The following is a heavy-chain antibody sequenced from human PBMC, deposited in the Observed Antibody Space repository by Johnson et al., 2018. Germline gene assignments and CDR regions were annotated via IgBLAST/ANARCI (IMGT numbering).Heavy chain of an antibody. Sequence: QVQLVQSGGGVVQXGRSLRLSCTSSGFTFSNYGIHWVRQAPGKGLEWVAIIWFYGSHKYYADSVKGRFTISRDDSKNTVYLQMNSLTAEDTAVYYCARDRRYSSSSRAFDIWGQGTMVTVSS. J-gene: IGHJ3*02. CDR3: ARDRRYSSSSRAFDI. CDR2: IWFYGSHK. CDR1: GFTFSNYG. V-gene: IGHV3-33*01. D-gene: IGHD6-6*01.